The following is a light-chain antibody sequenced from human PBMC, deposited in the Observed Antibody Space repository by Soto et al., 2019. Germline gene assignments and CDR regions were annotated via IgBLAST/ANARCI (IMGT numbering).Light chain of an antibody. CDR1: RSVLFSSDSENY. CDR3: QQYYSSPYT. V-gene: IGKV4-1*01. Sequence: DIVMTQSPDSLAVSLGERATINCKSSRSVLFSSDSENYLAWYQQKPGQPPKLLMYWASTRESGVPDRFSGSGSGTDFTLTISSLQAEDVAVYYCQQYYSSPYTFGQGTKLEI. CDR2: WAS. J-gene: IGKJ2*01.